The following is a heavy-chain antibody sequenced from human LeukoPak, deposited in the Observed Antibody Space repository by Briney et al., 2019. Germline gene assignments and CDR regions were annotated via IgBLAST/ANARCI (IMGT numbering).Heavy chain of an antibody. CDR2: IWSGGSNK. CDR1: GFTFSSYA. V-gene: IGHV3-33*01. CDR3: VRDDAGSQDVFLGIVDY. J-gene: IGHJ4*02. D-gene: IGHD2-21*01. Sequence: GGSLRLSCAASGFTFSSYAMHWLRQAPGKGLEGVAHIWSGGSNKYYADSVKGRFAISRDKSNNTLYLQMNSRRAEDTAVYSCVRDDAGSQDVFLGIVDYWGQGTLVTVSS.